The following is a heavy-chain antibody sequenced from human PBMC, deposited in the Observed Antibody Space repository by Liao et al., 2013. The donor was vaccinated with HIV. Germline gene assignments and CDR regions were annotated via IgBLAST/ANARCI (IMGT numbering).Heavy chain of an antibody. CDR2: ILYSGSS. Sequence: QVQLQESGPGLVKPSQTLSLTCTVSGGSISSGSYYWSWIRQPAGKGLEWIGYILYSGSSNYNPALKSRVTISVDTSKNQFSLKLRSVTPADTAVYYCARAPQGMVVALRNGFDIWGQGTMVTVSS. J-gene: IGHJ3*02. V-gene: IGHV4-61*10. CDR3: ARAPQGMVVALRNGFDI. CDR1: GGSISSGSYY. D-gene: IGHD3-22*01.